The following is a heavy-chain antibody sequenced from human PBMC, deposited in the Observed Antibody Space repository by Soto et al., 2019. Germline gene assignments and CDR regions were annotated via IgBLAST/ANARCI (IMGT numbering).Heavy chain of an antibody. CDR2: ISAYNGNT. Sequence: QVQLVQSGAEVKKPGASVKVSCKASGYTFTSYGISWVRQAPGQGLEWMGWISAYNGNTNYAQKLQGRVTMTTDTSXXTXYXXLRSLRSDDTAVYYCARDGVLGYCSSTSCYDAFDIWGQGTMVTVSS. J-gene: IGHJ3*02. CDR1: GYTFTSYG. D-gene: IGHD2-2*01. V-gene: IGHV1-18*01. CDR3: ARDGVLGYCSSTSCYDAFDI.